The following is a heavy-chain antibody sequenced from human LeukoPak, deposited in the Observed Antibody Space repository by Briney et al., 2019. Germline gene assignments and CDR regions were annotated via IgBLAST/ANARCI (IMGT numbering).Heavy chain of an antibody. J-gene: IGHJ4*02. V-gene: IGHV4-59*11. CDR2: IFSSGST. Sequence: PSETLSLTCSVSGGSISGHYWSWIRQPPGKGLEWIGYIFSSGSTTYNPSLKSRVTISVDTSKNQFSLKLSSVTAADTAVYYCARASDSSGYGYFDYWGQGTLVTVSS. CDR1: GGSISGHY. CDR3: ARASDSSGYGYFDY. D-gene: IGHD3-22*01.